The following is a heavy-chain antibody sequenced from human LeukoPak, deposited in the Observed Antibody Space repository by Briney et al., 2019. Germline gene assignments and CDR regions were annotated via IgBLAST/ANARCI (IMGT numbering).Heavy chain of an antibody. CDR1: GFTFTSYW. V-gene: IGHV3-74*01. D-gene: IGHD6-13*01. CDR2: INSDGSSA. CDR3: AVGAAGLDY. J-gene: IGHJ4*02. Sequence: PGGSLRLSCAASGFTFTSYWIHWVRQAPGKGLVWVSRINSDGSSASYADSVKGQFTISRDNAKNTLYLQMNSLRAEDTAVYYCAVGAAGLDYWGQGTQVTVSS.